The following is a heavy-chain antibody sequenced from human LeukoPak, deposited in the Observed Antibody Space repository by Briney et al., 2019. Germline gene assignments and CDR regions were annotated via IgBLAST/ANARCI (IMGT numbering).Heavy chain of an antibody. CDR3: ARVRDGYNDAYDI. CDR1: GYTFTGYY. V-gene: IGHV1-46*01. CDR2: VNPSGDST. J-gene: IGHJ3*02. D-gene: IGHD5-24*01. Sequence: ASVKVSCKASGYTFTGYYMHWVRQAPGQGLEWMGIVNPSGDSTNYAQNFQGRVTMTGDTSTSTVYMELSSLRSEDTAVYYCARVRDGYNDAYDIWGQGTMVTVPS.